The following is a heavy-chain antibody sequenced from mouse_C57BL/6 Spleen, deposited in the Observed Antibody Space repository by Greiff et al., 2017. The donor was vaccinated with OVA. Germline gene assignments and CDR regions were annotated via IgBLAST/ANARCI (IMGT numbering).Heavy chain of an antibody. CDR3: ARSVSTTVTMDY. CDR2: INPSTGGT. CDR1: GYSFTDYY. V-gene: IGHV1-42*01. Sequence: VQLQQSGPELVKPGASVKISCKASGYSFTDYYMHWVKQSPEKSLEWIGKINPSTGGTTYTQKFQAKATLTVDKSSSTAYMQLKSLTSEDSAVYDCARSVSTTVTMDYWGQGTSVTVSA. D-gene: IGHD1-1*01. J-gene: IGHJ4*01.